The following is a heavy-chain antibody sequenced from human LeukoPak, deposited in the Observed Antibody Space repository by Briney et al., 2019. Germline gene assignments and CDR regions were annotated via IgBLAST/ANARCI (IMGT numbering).Heavy chain of an antibody. J-gene: IGHJ4*02. D-gene: IGHD4-11*01. CDR2: IYSGGST. V-gene: IGHV3-66*01. CDR1: GFTVSSNY. Sequence: PGGSLRLSCAASGFTVSSNYMSWVRQAPGKGLEWVSVIYSGGSTYYADSVKGRFTISRDNSKSTLYLQMNSLRAEDTAVYYCAREGNTVHYFDYWGQGTLVTVSS. CDR3: AREGNTVHYFDY.